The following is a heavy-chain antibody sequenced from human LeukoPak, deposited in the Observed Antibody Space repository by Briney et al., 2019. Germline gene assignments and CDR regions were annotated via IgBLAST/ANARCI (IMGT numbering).Heavy chain of an antibody. J-gene: IGHJ4*02. CDR3: ARADSSGWFYFDY. V-gene: IGHV3-53*01. D-gene: IGHD6-19*01. Sequence: GGSLRLSCAASGFTVSSNYINWVRQAPGKGLEWVSVIYSGGNTYYADSVKGRFTISRDNSKNTLYLQMNSLRAEDTAVYYCARADSSGWFYFDYWGQGTLVTVSS. CDR2: IYSGGNT. CDR1: GFTVSSNY.